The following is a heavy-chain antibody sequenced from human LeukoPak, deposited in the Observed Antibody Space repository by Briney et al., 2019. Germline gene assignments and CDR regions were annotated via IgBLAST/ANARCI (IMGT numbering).Heavy chain of an antibody. J-gene: IGHJ4*02. CDR3: AKDRDGSARYYRNFDY. D-gene: IGHD3-10*01. V-gene: IGHV3-23*01. CDR2: LSGSSSTT. CDR1: GFTFSSYP. Sequence: PGGSLRLSCAASGFTFSSYPMSWVRQSPGKGLEWVSSLSGSSSTTYYADSVKGRFSISRDNSKNTLYLQMNSLRADDTGIYYCAKDRDGSARYYRNFDYWGQGTLVTVSS.